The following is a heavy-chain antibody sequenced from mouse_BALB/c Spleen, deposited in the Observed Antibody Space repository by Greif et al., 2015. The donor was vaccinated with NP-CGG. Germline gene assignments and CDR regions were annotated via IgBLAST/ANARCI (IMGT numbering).Heavy chain of an antibody. CDR3: ADAMDY. CDR1: GFNIKDTY. J-gene: IGHJ4*01. CDR2: IDPANGNT. Sequence: SGAELVKPGASVKLSCTASGFNIKDTYMHWVKQRPEQGLEWIGRIDPANGNTKYDPKFQGKATITADASSNTAYLQLSSLTSEDTAVYYCADAMDYWGQGTSVTVSS. V-gene: IGHV14-3*02.